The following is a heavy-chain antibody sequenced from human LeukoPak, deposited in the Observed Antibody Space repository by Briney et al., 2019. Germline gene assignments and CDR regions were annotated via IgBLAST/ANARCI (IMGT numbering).Heavy chain of an antibody. J-gene: IGHJ6*02. V-gene: IGHV1-46*01. CDR1: GYTFTSYY. Sequence: GASVKVSCKASGYTFTSYYVHWVRQAPGQGLEWMGIINPSGGSTSYAQKFQGRVTMTRDTSTSTVYMELSSLRSEDTAVYYCARALNYYGSGSYYYYGMDVWGQGTTVTVSS. CDR2: INPSGGST. CDR3: ARALNYYGSGSYYYYGMDV. D-gene: IGHD3-10*01.